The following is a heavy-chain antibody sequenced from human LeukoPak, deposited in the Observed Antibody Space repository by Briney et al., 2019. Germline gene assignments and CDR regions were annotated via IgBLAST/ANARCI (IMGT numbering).Heavy chain of an antibody. Sequence: GGSLRLSCAASGFTFSSYSMNWVRQAPGKGLEWVSSISSSSSYIYYADSVKGRFTISRDNSKNTLYLQMNSLRAEDTAVYYCAGTGGYLYAFDIWGQGTMVTVSS. CDR2: ISSSSSYI. V-gene: IGHV3-21*01. CDR3: AGTGGYLYAFDI. D-gene: IGHD1-1*01. CDR1: GFTFSSYS. J-gene: IGHJ3*02.